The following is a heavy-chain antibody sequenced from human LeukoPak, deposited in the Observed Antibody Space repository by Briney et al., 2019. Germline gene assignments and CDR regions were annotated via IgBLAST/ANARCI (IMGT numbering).Heavy chain of an antibody. CDR3: ARTIYCSSTSCYVPPDY. CDR1: GYTFTSYA. D-gene: IGHD2-2*01. J-gene: IGHJ4*02. V-gene: IGHV1-3*01. Sequence: GASVKVSCKASGYTFTSYAMHWVRQAPGQRLEWMGWINAGNGNTKYSQKFQGRVTITRDTSASTAYMELSSLRSEDTAVYYCARTIYCSSTSCYVPPDYWGQGTLVTVSS. CDR2: INAGNGNT.